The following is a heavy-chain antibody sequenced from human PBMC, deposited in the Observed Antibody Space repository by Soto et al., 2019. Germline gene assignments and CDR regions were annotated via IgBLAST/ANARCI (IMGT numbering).Heavy chain of an antibody. CDR1: GFTFSSYS. Sequence: GGSLRLSCAASGFTFSSYSMNWVRQAPGKGLEWVSYISSSSSTIYYADSVKGRFTISRDNAKNSLYLQMNSLRAEDTAVYYCARHPERIAQIGWFDPWGQGMLVTVSS. V-gene: IGHV3-48*01. J-gene: IGHJ5*02. CDR2: ISSSSSTI. CDR3: ARHPERIAQIGWFDP. D-gene: IGHD6-13*01.